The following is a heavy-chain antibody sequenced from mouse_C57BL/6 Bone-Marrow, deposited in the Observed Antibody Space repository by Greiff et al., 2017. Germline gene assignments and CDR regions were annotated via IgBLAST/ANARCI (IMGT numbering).Heavy chain of an antibody. CDR2: IDPSDSYT. J-gene: IGHJ2*01. CDR3: TSYCGSSYYFDY. V-gene: IGHV1-59*01. D-gene: IGHD1-1*01. CDR1: GYTFTSYW. Sequence: QVQLKQPGAELVRPGTSVKLSCKASGYTFTSYWMHWVKQRPGQGLEWIGVIDPSDSYTNYNDKFKGKATLTVDTSSSTAYMQLSSLTSEDSAVYYCTSYCGSSYYFDYWGQGTTLTVSS.